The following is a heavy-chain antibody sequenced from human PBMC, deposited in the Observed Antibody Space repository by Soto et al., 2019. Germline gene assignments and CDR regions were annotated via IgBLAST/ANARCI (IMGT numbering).Heavy chain of an antibody. D-gene: IGHD1-1*01. V-gene: IGHV4-34*01. CDR1: GWSFNGYY. CDR2: INHSGST. CDR3: ARAPDNYYFDP. J-gene: IGHJ4*02. Sequence: PSETLSLTCAVYGWSFNGYYWTWIRQPPGKGPEWIGDINHSGSTNYNPSLKSRVTISVDTSKNQFSLKLRSVTAADMAVFYCARAPDNYYFDPWGQGTLVTVSS.